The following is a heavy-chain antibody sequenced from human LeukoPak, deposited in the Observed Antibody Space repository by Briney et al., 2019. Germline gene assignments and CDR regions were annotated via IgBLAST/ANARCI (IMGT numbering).Heavy chain of an antibody. D-gene: IGHD5-12*01. CDR1: GGTFSSYA. V-gene: IGHV1-69*01. Sequence: ASVKVSCKASGGTFSSYAISWVRQAPGQGLEWMGGIIPIFGTANYAQKFQGRVTITADESTSTAYMELSSLRSEDTAVYYCARLLGETTIRWFDPWGQGTLVTVSS. CDR2: IIPIFGTA. CDR3: ARLLGETTIRWFDP. J-gene: IGHJ5*02.